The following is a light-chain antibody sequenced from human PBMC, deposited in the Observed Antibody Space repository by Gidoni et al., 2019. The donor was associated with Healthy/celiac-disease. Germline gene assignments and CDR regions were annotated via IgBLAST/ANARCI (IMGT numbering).Light chain of an antibody. V-gene: IGKV1-12*01. Sequence: DIKMTQSPSSVSASVGDRVTSTCRASQCISSWLAWYQQKPGKAPKLLIYAASRLQSGGPSRFSVSGAGTDFTLSISSLQPEDFATYYCQQANRFPRTFGGGTKVEIK. CDR2: AAS. CDR3: QQANRFPRT. J-gene: IGKJ4*01. CDR1: QCISSW.